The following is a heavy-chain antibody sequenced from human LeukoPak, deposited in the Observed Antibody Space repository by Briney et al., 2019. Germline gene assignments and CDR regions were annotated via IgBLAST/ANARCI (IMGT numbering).Heavy chain of an antibody. CDR1: GFTFSSYA. D-gene: IGHD5-18*01. J-gene: IGHJ5*02. CDR3: ARDKGYSIDQ. CDR2: ISGSGGST. Sequence: GGSLRLSCAASGFTFSSYAMSWVRQAPGKGLEWVSAISGSGGSTYYADSVKGRFTISRDNSKNTLYLQMNSLRAEETAIYYCARDKGYSIDQWGQGTLVTVSS. V-gene: IGHV3-23*01.